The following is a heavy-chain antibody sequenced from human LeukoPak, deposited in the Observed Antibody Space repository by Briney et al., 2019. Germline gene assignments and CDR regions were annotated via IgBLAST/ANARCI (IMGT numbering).Heavy chain of an antibody. Sequence: SETLSLTRTVSGGSISSSSYYWGWIRQPPGKGLEWIGSIYYSGSTYYNPSLKSRVTISVDTSKNQFSLKLSSVTAADTAVYYCARRRVYSDYGKFDPWGQGTLVTVSS. D-gene: IGHD4-11*01. CDR3: ARRRVYSDYGKFDP. J-gene: IGHJ5*02. V-gene: IGHV4-39*01. CDR2: IYYSGST. CDR1: GGSISSSSYY.